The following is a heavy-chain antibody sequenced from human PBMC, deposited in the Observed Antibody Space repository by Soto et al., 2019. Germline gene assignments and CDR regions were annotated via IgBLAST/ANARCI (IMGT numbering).Heavy chain of an antibody. D-gene: IGHD3-16*02. V-gene: IGHV3-23*01. J-gene: IGHJ4*02. CDR1: GFTFSSYA. CDR2: ISGSGGST. CDR3: AKVSDYIWGSYRYYFDY. Sequence: EVQLLESGGGLVQPGGSLRLSCAASGFTFSSYAMSWVRQAPGKGLKWVSAISGSGGSTYYADSVKGRFTISRDNSKNTLYLQMNSLRAEDTAVYYCAKVSDYIWGSYRYYFDYWGQGTLVTVSS.